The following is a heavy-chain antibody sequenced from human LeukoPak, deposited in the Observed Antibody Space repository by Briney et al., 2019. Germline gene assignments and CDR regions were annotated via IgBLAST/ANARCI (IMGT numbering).Heavy chain of an antibody. V-gene: IGHV4-30-2*01. CDR1: GGSISSGGYY. D-gene: IGHD6-13*01. Sequence: SQTLSLTCTVSGGSISSGGYYWSWIRQPPGKGLEWIGYIHHSGDTYQNPSLKSRVTVSSDRSKNQFYLKLSSVTAADTAVYYCARLIAADPQLDSWGQGTLVTVSS. CDR2: IHHSGDT. J-gene: IGHJ4*02. CDR3: ARLIAADPQLDS.